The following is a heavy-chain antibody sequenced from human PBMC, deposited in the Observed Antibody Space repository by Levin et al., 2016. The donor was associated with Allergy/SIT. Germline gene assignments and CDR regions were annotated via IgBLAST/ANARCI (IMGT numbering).Heavy chain of an antibody. CDR3: ARGLGPTPDH. J-gene: IGHJ4*02. Sequence: VRQAPGKGLEWVSSISSSSSYIYYADSVKGRFTISRDNAKNSLYLQMNSLRAEDTAVYYCARGLGPTPDHWGQGTLVTVSS. D-gene: IGHD7-27*01. CDR2: ISSSSSYI. V-gene: IGHV3-21*01.